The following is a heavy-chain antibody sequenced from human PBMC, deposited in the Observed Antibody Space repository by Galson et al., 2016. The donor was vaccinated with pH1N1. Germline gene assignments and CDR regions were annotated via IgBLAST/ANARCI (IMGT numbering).Heavy chain of an antibody. D-gene: IGHD2-8*01. CDR2: INPKRGGT. V-gene: IGHV1-2*02. J-gene: IGHJ5*02. CDR1: EYTFTDFY. Sequence: SVKVSCKASEYTFTDFYIHWVRQAPGQGLEWMGWINPKRGGTYYGQKFQGRVTMTRDTSIRPAYLEVRGLRSDDTAVYYGARFPPGCTDGECVLWRFDPWGQGTQVIVSS. CDR3: ARFPPGCTDGECVLWRFDP.